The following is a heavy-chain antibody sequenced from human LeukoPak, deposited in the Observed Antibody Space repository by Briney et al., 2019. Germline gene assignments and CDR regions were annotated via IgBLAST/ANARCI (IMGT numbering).Heavy chain of an antibody. V-gene: IGHV3-48*03. CDR2: ISSSGSTI. CDR1: GFTFSSSE. D-gene: IGHD3-10*01. J-gene: IGHJ4*02. Sequence: PGGSLRLSCSASGFTFSSSEMNWVRQAPGKGLEWVSYISSSGSTIYYADSVKGRFTISRDNAKNSLYLQMNSLRAEDTAVYYCAGGVSYYGTGGADYWGQGTLVTVSS. CDR3: AGGVSYYGTGGADY.